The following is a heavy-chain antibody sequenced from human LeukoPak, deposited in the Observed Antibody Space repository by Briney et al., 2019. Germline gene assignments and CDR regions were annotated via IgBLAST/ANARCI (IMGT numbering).Heavy chain of an antibody. CDR3: ARAGDWGRYYYYYMDV. CDR2: IYYSGSA. V-gene: IGHV4-59*01. Sequence: SETLSLTCTVSGGSISSYYWSWIRQPPGKGLEWIGYIYYSGSANYHPSLKSRVTISVDTSKNRFSLRLSSVTAADTAVYYCARAGDWGRYYYYYMDVWGKGTTVTISS. CDR1: GGSISSYY. D-gene: IGHD2-21*02. J-gene: IGHJ6*03.